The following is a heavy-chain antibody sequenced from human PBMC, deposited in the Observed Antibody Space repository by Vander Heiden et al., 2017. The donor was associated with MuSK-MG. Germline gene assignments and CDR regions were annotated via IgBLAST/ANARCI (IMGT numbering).Heavy chain of an antibody. V-gene: IGHV4-34*01. D-gene: IGHD3-10*01. CDR3: APTPSPSMVRGP. CDR2: INHSGST. Sequence: QVQLQQWGAGLLKPSETLSLTCAVYGGSFSGSYWSWIRQPPGKGLEWIGEINHSGSTNYNPSLKSRVTIAIDTSKNQFSLKLSSVTAADTAVYYCAPTPSPSMVRGPWGQGTLVTVSS. J-gene: IGHJ5*02. CDR1: GGSFSGSY.